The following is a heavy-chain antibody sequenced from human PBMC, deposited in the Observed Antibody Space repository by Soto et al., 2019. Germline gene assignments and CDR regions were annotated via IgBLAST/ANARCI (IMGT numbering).Heavy chain of an antibody. Sequence: QVQLVQSGAEVKKPGASVKVSCKASGYTFTNYGITWVRQAPGQGLEWMGWISDYNGNTFYGKKFQGRVTMTTDTSTRTAYMELKSLRSDDTAVYYCAREGYYSGSGTYSPPRYYGMDAWGQGTMVTVSS. V-gene: IGHV1-18*01. CDR1: GYTFTNYG. J-gene: IGHJ3*01. CDR3: AREGYYSGSGTYSPPRYYGMDA. D-gene: IGHD3-10*01. CDR2: ISDYNGNT.